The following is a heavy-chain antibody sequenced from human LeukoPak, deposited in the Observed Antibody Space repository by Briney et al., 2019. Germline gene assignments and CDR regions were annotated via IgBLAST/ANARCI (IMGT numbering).Heavy chain of an antibody. CDR1: GGTFTSYY. CDR2: INPSGGST. Sequence: ASVKVSCKASGGTFTSYYMHWVRQAPGQGLEWMGIINPSGGSTSYAQKFQGRVTMTRDTSTSTVYMELSSLRSEDTAVYYCARDRVVAARSNTAELDYWGQGTLVTVSS. J-gene: IGHJ4*02. CDR3: ARDRVVAARSNTAELDY. D-gene: IGHD2-15*01. V-gene: IGHV1-46*01.